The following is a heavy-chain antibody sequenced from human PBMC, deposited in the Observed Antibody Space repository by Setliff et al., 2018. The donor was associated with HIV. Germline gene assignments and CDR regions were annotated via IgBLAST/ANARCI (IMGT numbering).Heavy chain of an antibody. Sequence: SETLSLTCAVSGGSISSSNWWSWVRQPPGKGLEWIGEIYHSGNTNYNPSLSNRVTISADTSRNQFSLNLSSMTAADTAVYYCARAAAAGTRCFDLWGRGTLVTVSS. V-gene: IGHV4-4*02. J-gene: IGHJ2*01. CDR1: GGSISSSNW. D-gene: IGHD6-13*01. CDR3: ARAAAAGTRCFDL. CDR2: IYHSGNT.